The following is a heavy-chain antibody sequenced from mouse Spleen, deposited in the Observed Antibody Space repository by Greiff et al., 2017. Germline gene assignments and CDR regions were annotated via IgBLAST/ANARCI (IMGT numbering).Heavy chain of an antibody. CDR1: GYTFTSYW. J-gene: IGHJ2*01. D-gene: IGHD4-1*01. CDR2: IDPSDSYT. V-gene: IGHV1-69*01. CDR3: ARNWV. Sequence: QVQLQQPGAELVMPGASVKLSCKASGYTFTSYWMHWVKQRPGQGLEWIGEIDPSDSYTNYNQKFKGKATLTVDKSSSTAYMQLSSLTSEDSAVYYCARNWVWGQGTTLTVSS.